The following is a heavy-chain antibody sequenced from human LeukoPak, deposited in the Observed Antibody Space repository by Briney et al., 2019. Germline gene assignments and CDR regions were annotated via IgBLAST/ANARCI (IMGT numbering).Heavy chain of an antibody. CDR1: GFSFSSSW. CDR3: ARDPAYGALDY. J-gene: IGHJ4*02. D-gene: IGHD4-17*01. CDR2: MNQDGSAK. V-gene: IGHV3-7*01. Sequence: GGSLTLSCAASGFSFSSSWMTWVRQAPGKGLEWVANMNQDGSAKGYVDSVKGRFTISRDNAKNSLYLQMNSLRAEATAVYYCARDPAYGALDYWGQGTLVTVSS.